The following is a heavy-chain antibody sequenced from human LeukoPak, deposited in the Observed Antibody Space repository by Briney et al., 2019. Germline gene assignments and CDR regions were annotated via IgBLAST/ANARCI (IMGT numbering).Heavy chain of an antibody. J-gene: IGHJ4*02. D-gene: IGHD6-13*01. Sequence: GGSLRLSCAASGFTFSSYAMSWVRQAPGKGLEWVSSISGSGGSTHYADSVKGRFTISRDNSKKTLYLQMNSLRAEDTAVYYCAKCRSEGITAAGNYWGQGALVTVSS. CDR3: AKCRSEGITAAGNY. CDR1: GFTFSSYA. V-gene: IGHV3-23*01. CDR2: ISGSGGST.